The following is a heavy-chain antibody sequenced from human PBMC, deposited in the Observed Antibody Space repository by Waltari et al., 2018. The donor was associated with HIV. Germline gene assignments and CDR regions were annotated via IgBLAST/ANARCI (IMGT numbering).Heavy chain of an antibody. D-gene: IGHD3-3*01. CDR2: ISGSGGST. CDR3: AKDPDPYYDFWSGYFPGYFDY. J-gene: IGHJ4*02. Sequence: EVQLLESGGGLVQPGGSLRLSCVASGFTFSSYAMNWVRQAPGKGLEWVSAISGSGGSTYYADSVKGRFTISRDNSKNMLYLQMNSLRAEDTAVFYCAKDPDPYYDFWSGYFPGYFDYWGQGTPVTVSS. CDR1: GFTFSSYA. V-gene: IGHV3-23*01.